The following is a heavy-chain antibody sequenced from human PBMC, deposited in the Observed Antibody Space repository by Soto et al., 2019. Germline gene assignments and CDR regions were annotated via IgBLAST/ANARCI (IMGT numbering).Heavy chain of an antibody. Sequence: SETLSLTCAVFGGSFSDYYWSWIRQPPGKGLEWIGEINHSGSTYYNPSLKSRVTISVDRSKNQFSLKLSSVTAADTAVYYCASRIAAATSYYFDYWGQGTLVTVSS. D-gene: IGHD6-13*01. CDR2: INHSGST. V-gene: IGHV4-34*01. CDR3: ASRIAAATSYYFDY. J-gene: IGHJ4*02. CDR1: GGSFSDYY.